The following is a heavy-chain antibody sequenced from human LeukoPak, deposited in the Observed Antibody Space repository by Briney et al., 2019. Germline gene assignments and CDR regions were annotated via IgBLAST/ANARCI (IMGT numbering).Heavy chain of an antibody. V-gene: IGHV1-2*02. D-gene: IGHD1-26*01. J-gene: IGHJ4*02. Sequence: ASVKVSCKASGYTFTGYYMHWVRQAPGQGLEWMGWINPNSGGTNYAQKFQGRVTMTRDTSISTAYMELSRLRSDDTAVYYCARGIVGATLYFDYWGQGTLVTVSS. CDR1: GYTFTGYY. CDR2: INPNSGGT. CDR3: ARGIVGATLYFDY.